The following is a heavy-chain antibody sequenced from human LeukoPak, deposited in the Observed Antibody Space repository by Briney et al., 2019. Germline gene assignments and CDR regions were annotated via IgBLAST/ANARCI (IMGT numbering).Heavy chain of an antibody. CDR1: GGSISSGGYY. D-gene: IGHD3-22*01. CDR2: IYYSGST. V-gene: IGHV4-31*03. Sequence: SETLSLTCTVSGGSISSGGYYWSWIRQHPGKGLEWIGYIYYSGSTYYNPSLKSRVTISVDTSKNQFSLKLSSVTAADTAVYYCARGFRTSHRYSSGYTNRGDDAFDIWGQGTMVTVSS. J-gene: IGHJ3*02. CDR3: ARGFRTSHRYSSGYTNRGDDAFDI.